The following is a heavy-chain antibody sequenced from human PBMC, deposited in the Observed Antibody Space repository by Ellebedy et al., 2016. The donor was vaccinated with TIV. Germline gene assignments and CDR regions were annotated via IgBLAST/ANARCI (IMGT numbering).Heavy chain of an antibody. Sequence: MPSETLSLTCTVSGGSISSYYWTWIRQPPGKGLEWIGSVYYTGSTYYNPSLKSRLTISVDTSKNQFSLKLSSVTAADTAVYYCARLGKMVTNFGVNLPGNFDYWGQGILVTVSS. CDR1: GGSISSYY. J-gene: IGHJ4*02. CDR3: ARLGKMVTNFGVNLPGNFDY. D-gene: IGHD3-3*01. CDR2: VYYTGST. V-gene: IGHV4-39*01.